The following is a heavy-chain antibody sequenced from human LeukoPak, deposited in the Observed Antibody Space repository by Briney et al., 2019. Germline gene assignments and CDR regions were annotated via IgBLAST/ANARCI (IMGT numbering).Heavy chain of an antibody. D-gene: IGHD3-3*01. CDR2: ISAYNGNT. CDR3: AREITIFGVVIPYYFDY. Sequence: GASVKVSCKASGGTFSSYAISWVRQAPGQGLEWMGWISAYNGNTNYAQKLQGRVTMTTDTSTSTAYMELRSLRSDDTAVYYCAREITIFGVVIPYYFDYWGQGTLVTVSS. CDR1: GGTFSSYA. V-gene: IGHV1-18*01. J-gene: IGHJ4*02.